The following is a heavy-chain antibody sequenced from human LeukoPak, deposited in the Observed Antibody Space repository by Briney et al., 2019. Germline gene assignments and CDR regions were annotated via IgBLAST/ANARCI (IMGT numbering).Heavy chain of an antibody. J-gene: IGHJ4*02. CDR2: INTPGGST. V-gene: IGHV3-23*01. CDR3: ARDKSSGYYYFDY. CDR1: GFTFSSYA. Sequence: GGSLRLSCAASGFTFSSYAMSWVRQAPGKGLEWVSAINTPGGSTYYADSVKGRFTIFRDNSKNTLYLQMNSLRAEDTALYYCARDKSSGYYYFDYWGQGTLVTVSS. D-gene: IGHD3-22*01.